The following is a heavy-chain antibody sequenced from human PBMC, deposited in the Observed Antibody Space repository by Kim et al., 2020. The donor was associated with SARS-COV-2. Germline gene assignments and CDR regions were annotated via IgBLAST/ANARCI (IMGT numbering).Heavy chain of an antibody. CDR1: GFTFSSYW. J-gene: IGHJ4*02. V-gene: IGHV3-74*01. CDR3: ARGELWFGDFFDY. D-gene: IGHD3-10*01. Sequence: GGSLRLSCAASGFTFSSYWMHWVRQAPGKGLVWVSRINSDGSSTSYTDSVKGRFTISRDNAKNTLYLQMNSLRAEDTAVYYCARGELWFGDFFDYWGQGTLVTVSS. CDR2: INSDGSST.